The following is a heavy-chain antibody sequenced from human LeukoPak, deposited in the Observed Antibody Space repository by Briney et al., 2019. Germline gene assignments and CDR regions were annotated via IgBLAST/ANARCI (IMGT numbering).Heavy chain of an antibody. J-gene: IGHJ4*02. CDR2: IKQDGSEK. CDR1: GFTFSSYW. V-gene: IGHV3-7*01. D-gene: IGHD2-2*02. CDR3: ARDERESPFTATPYYFDY. Sequence: GGSLRLSCAASGFTFSSYWMSWVRQAPGKGLEWVANIKQDGSEKYYVDSVKGRFTISRDDAKNSLYLQMNSLRAEDTAVYYCARDERESPFTATPYYFDYWGQGTLVTVSS.